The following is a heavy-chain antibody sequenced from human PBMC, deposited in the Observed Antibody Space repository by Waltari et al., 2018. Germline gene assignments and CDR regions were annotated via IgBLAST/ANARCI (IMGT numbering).Heavy chain of an antibody. CDR2: INWNSGRI. D-gene: IGHD6-13*01. CDR3: AKEMSASTGYSSLFDY. J-gene: IGHJ4*02. V-gene: IGHV3-9*01. CDR1: GFTFDDYA. Sequence: EEQLVESGGGLVQSGGSLRLSCVASGFTFDDYAMHWVRQAPGKGLEWVSGINWNSGRIGYADSVKGRFTISRDNAKNSLFLQMNSLRTEDTALYYCAKEMSASTGYSSLFDYWGQGILVIVSS.